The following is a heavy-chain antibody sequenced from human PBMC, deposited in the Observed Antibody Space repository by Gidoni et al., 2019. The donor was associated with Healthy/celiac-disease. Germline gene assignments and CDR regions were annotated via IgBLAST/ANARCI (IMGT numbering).Heavy chain of an antibody. J-gene: IGHJ5*02. V-gene: IGHV2-5*02. Sequence: QSTLKQSGPTLVRPTQTLMLTCTFSEFSLTTSGVGVGCIRQPPGKALEWLALIYWDDDKSYSPSLMSRLTITKDTSENQVVLTTTNMDPVDTATYYCEHLSDSSGYYPTWGWFDPWGQGTVFTVSS. CDR2: IYWDDDK. D-gene: IGHD3-22*01. CDR1: EFSLTTSGVG. CDR3: EHLSDSSGYYPTWGWFDP.